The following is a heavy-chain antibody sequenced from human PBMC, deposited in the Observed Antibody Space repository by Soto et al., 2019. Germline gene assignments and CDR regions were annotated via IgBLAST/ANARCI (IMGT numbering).Heavy chain of an antibody. CDR2: ISYDGSNK. V-gene: IGHV3-30-3*01. D-gene: IGHD6-13*01. J-gene: IGHJ4*02. Sequence: HPGGSLRLSCAASGFTFSSYAMHWVRQAPGKGLEWVAVISYDGSNKYYADSVKGRFTISRDNSKNTLYLQMNSLRAEDTAVYYCARPIGGQLERLFDYWGQGTLVTVSS. CDR1: GFTFSSYA. CDR3: ARPIGGQLERLFDY.